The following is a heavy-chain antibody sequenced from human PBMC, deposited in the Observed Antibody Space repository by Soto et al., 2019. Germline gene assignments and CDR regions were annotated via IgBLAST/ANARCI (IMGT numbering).Heavy chain of an antibody. CDR1: GFTFSSYS. CDR3: ARGGVVVVAATYSYYYYMDV. V-gene: IGHV3-21*01. D-gene: IGHD2-15*01. Sequence: EVQLVESGGGLVKPGGSLRLSCAASGFTFSSYSMNWVRQAPGKGLEWVSSISSSSSYIYYADSVKGRFTISRDNAKNSLYLQMNSLRAEDTAVYYCARGGVVVVAATYSYYYYMDVWGEGTTVTVSS. CDR2: ISSSSSYI. J-gene: IGHJ6*03.